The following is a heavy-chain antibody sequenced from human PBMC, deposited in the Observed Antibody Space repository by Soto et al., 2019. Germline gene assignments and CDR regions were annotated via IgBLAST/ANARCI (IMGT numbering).Heavy chain of an antibody. Sequence: GGSLRLSCAASGFTFRNYWMSWVRQAPGMGLEWVSYISSSSSYTNYADSVKGRFTISRDNAKNSLYLQMNSLRAEDTAVYYCARVEWPSYGMDVWGQGTTVTVSS. D-gene: IGHD3-3*01. CDR3: ARVEWPSYGMDV. CDR2: ISSSSSYT. V-gene: IGHV3-11*06. J-gene: IGHJ6*02. CDR1: GFTFRNYW.